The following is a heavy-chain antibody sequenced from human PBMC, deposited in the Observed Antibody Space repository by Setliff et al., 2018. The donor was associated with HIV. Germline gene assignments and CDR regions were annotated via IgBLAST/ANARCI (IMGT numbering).Heavy chain of an antibody. CDR3: VRDTDIWGYFPL. CDR1: GYSFINYG. V-gene: IGHV1-18*01. J-gene: IGHJ1*01. CDR2: ISTFTGDT. D-gene: IGHD7-27*01. Sequence: ASVKVSCKASGYSFINYGINWVRQAPGPGLEWLGWISTFTGDTNFAQKFQGRVSMTTETSTTTAYLELRDLSFDDTAVYFCVRDTDIWGYFPLWGQGTRVTVSS.